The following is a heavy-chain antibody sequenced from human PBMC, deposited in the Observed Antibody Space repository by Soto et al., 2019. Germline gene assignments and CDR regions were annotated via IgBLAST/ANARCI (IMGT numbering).Heavy chain of an antibody. CDR3: AREIPSRRAGWFDP. CDR2: ISSSSSTI. D-gene: IGHD3-10*01. J-gene: IGHJ5*02. V-gene: IGHV3-48*02. CDR1: GFTFSSYS. Sequence: EVQLVESGGGLVQPGGSLRLSCAASGFTFSSYSMNWVRQAPGKGLEWVSYISSSSSTIYYADSVKGRFTISRDNAKNSLYLQMNSLRDEDTAVYYCAREIPSRRAGWFDPWGQGTLVTVSS.